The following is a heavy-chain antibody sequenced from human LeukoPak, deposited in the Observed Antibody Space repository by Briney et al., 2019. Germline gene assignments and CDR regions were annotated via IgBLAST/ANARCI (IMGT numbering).Heavy chain of an antibody. Sequence: SETLSLTCAVYGGSFSGYYWSWIRQPPGKWLEWIGEINHSGSTNYNPSLKSRVTISVDTSKNQFSLKLSSVTAADTAVYYCARGFGSDSSGYYWDYWGQGTLVTVSS. CDR1: GGSFSGYY. D-gene: IGHD3-22*01. CDR2: INHSGST. V-gene: IGHV4-34*01. CDR3: ARGFGSDSSGYYWDY. J-gene: IGHJ4*02.